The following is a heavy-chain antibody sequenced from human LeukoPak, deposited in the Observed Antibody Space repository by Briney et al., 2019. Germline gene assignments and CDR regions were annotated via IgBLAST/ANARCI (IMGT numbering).Heavy chain of an antibody. J-gene: IGHJ4*02. CDR1: GFTFSSLA. CDR3: AKQFLGAN. D-gene: IGHD4/OR15-4a*01. CDR2: INAVDANT. V-gene: IGHV3-23*01. Sequence: GGSLRLSCAGSGFTFSSLAMTWVRQAPGKGLEWVSTINAVDANTYYADSVKGRFTVSRDNSRNTLYLQMNSLGAEDTAVYYCAKQFLGANWGQGTLVIVSS.